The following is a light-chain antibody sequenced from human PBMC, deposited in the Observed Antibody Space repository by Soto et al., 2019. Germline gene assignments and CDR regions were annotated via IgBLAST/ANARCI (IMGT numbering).Light chain of an antibody. V-gene: IGKV3-15*01. CDR2: GAS. J-gene: IGKJ4*01. Sequence: EIVMTQSPATLSVSPGERATLSCRASESVSTKLAWFQQKPGQAPRLLIYGASTRATAIPARFSGSGSGTDFTLTISSLEPEDFAVYYCQQRSNWPLTFGGGTKVDIK. CDR3: QQRSNWPLT. CDR1: ESVSTK.